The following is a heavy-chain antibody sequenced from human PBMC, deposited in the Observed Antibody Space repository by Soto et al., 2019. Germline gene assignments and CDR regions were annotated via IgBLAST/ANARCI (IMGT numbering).Heavy chain of an antibody. CDR1: GYTFTSHA. V-gene: IGHV1-3*01. CDR3: ARGNRDPQYYSENSDYYDAFDI. D-gene: IGHD3-22*01. Sequence: QVQFVQSGAEVKKPGASVKLSCKASGYTFTSHAMHWVRQAPGQSPEWMGWINADNGNTKCSQKFQGRVTITRDTSAITTYMELRSLRSADTAVYYCARGNRDPQYYSENSDYYDAFDIWGQGTMVTFSS. J-gene: IGHJ3*02. CDR2: INADNGNT.